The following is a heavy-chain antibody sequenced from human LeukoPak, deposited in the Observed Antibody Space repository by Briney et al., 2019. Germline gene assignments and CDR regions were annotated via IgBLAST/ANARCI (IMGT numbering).Heavy chain of an antibody. Sequence: GGSLRLSCAASGFTFSSYAMHWVRQAPGKGLEWVAVISYDGSNKYYADSVKGRFTISRDNSKNTLYLQMNSLRAEDTAVYYCARVRERWLQIGAAFYIWGQGTMVTVSS. V-gene: IGHV3-30*01. CDR2: ISYDGSNK. D-gene: IGHD5-24*01. CDR1: GFTFSSYA. CDR3: ARVRERWLQIGAAFYI. J-gene: IGHJ3*02.